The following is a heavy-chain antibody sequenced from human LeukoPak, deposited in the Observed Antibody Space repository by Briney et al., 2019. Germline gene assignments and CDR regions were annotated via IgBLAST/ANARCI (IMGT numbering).Heavy chain of an antibody. CDR1: GYSFTNYW. J-gene: IGHJ3*02. Sequence: GESLKISCKGSGYSFTNYWIGWVRQKPGRGLEWMGIIYPGDPDTRYSPSFQGQVTISADKSISTAYLQWTSLKASDSAMYYCAIHDSDGLDMWGQGTMVTASS. CDR2: IYPGDPDT. V-gene: IGHV5-51*01. D-gene: IGHD2-15*01. CDR3: AIHDSDGLDM.